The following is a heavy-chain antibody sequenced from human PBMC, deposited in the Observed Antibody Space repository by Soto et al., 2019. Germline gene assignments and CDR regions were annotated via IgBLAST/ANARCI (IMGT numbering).Heavy chain of an antibody. CDR1: GFNISNYG. Sequence: QVQLVESGGGVVQPGRSLRLSCAASGFNISNYGFHWVRQAPGKGLEWVAVISYDGSNKYYADFVKGRFTISRDNSTNTLYLQMNSLGAEDTAVFYCATPAGLAPAHYYGMDVWGQGTTVTVSS. D-gene: IGHD2-2*01. CDR3: ATPAGLAPAHYYGMDV. V-gene: IGHV3-30*03. J-gene: IGHJ6*02. CDR2: ISYDGSNK.